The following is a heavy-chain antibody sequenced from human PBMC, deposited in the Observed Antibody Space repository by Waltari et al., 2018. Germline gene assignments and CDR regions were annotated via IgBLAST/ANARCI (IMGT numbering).Heavy chain of an antibody. J-gene: IGHJ4*02. V-gene: IGHV4-39*02. CDR1: SGSLSSDNSF. CDR2: LYYTGST. Sequence: QLQLQESGPGLVKPSETLSLTCTVSSGSLSSDNSFWGWLRQPPGKGLEWIGTLYYTGSTFYNPSLNSRVTISVDTLKNQFSLKLSSVTAADTAVYYCAREADYYDSSAYVGWGQGTLVTVSS. CDR3: AREADYYDSSAYVG. D-gene: IGHD3-22*01.